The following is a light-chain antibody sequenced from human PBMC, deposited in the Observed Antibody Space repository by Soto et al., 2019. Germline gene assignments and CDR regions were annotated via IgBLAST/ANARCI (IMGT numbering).Light chain of an antibody. V-gene: IGKV1-12*01. J-gene: IGKJ5*01. CDR2: EAT. CDR3: QQANSFPIT. Sequence: DIQMTHSPSSVSASVGDTVTITCRASQGLKFLAWYQQKPGKAPRLLIYEATNLQSGVPPRFSGSGSGTDFTLTISSLQPEDFATYFCQQANSFPITFGQGTRLEIK. CDR1: QGLKF.